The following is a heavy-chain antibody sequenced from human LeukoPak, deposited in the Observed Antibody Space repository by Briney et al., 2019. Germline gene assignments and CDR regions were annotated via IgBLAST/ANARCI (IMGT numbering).Heavy chain of an antibody. V-gene: IGHV1-69*04. J-gene: IGHJ6*02. D-gene: IGHD7-27*01. CDR3: ARDLGDYDDGMDV. Sequence: SVKVSCKASGGTFSSYAISWVRQAPGQGLEWMGRIIPILGIANYAQKFQGRVTITADKSTSTAYMGLSSLRSEDTAVYYCARDLGDYDDGMDVWGQGTTVTVSS. CDR2: IIPILGIA. CDR1: GGTFSSYA.